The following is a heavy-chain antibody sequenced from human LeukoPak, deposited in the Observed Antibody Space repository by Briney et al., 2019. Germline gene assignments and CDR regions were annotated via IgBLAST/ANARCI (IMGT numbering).Heavy chain of an antibody. V-gene: IGHV4-39*01. CDR2: IYHSGST. D-gene: IGHD1-14*01. Sequence: SETLSLTCTVSGVSISSSNSYWGWIRQPPGKGLEWIGSIYHSGSTYYNPSLKSRVTISIDTSKNQFSLKLTSVTAADTAVYYCARQTEPDYKTSGWYFDLWGRGTLVTVSS. CDR1: GVSISSSNSY. J-gene: IGHJ2*01. CDR3: ARQTEPDYKTSGWYFDL.